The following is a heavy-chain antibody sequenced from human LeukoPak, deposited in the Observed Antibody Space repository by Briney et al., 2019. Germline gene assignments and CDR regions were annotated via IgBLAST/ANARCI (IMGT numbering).Heavy chain of an antibody. Sequence: PGGSLRLSCAASGFTFSSYSMNWVRQAPGKGLEWVSYISSSSSTIYYADSVKGRFTISRDNAKNSLYLQMNSLRAEDTAVYYCARESEVPSGGDRATDAFDIWGQGTMVTVSS. CDR3: ARESEVPSGGDRATDAFDI. D-gene: IGHD2-21*01. CDR1: GFTFSSYS. V-gene: IGHV3-48*04. CDR2: ISSSSSTI. J-gene: IGHJ3*02.